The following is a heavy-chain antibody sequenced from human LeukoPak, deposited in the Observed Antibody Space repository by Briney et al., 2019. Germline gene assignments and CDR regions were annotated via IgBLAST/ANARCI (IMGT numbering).Heavy chain of an antibody. Sequence: GGSLRLSCAAAGFTFSSYGMQWVRQAPGKGVEWVAVISYDGSNRYYADSVKGRFTISRDHSKNTLYLQMNSLRAEDTAVYYCATAPGYNWNYFVYYYHGMDVWGQGTTVTVSS. CDR2: ISYDGSNR. CDR3: ATAPGYNWNYFVYYYHGMDV. V-gene: IGHV3-30*03. J-gene: IGHJ6*02. CDR1: GFTFSSYG. D-gene: IGHD1-7*01.